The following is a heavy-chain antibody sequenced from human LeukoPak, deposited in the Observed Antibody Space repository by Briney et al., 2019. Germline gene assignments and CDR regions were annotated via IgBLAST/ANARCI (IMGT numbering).Heavy chain of an antibody. Sequence: GESLKISCKGSGYSFTSFWIGWVRQMPGKGLEWMGIIYPDDSETIYSPSFQGQVTFSADKSISTAYLQWSSLKASDTAMYYCASTRSWHRYGYGYWGQGTLVTVSS. V-gene: IGHV5-51*01. CDR1: GYSFTSFW. D-gene: IGHD5-18*01. CDR3: ASTRSWHRYGYGY. J-gene: IGHJ4*02. CDR2: IYPDDSET.